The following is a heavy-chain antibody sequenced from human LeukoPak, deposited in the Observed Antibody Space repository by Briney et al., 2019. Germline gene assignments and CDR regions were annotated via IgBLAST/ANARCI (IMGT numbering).Heavy chain of an antibody. J-gene: IGHJ4*02. CDR3: ARTLSGGNYVFFDFDS. V-gene: IGHV7-4-1*02. CDR1: GYTFTSYP. Sequence: GASVKVSCKASGYTFTSYPINWVRQAPGQGLEWMGWINTNTGNPTYAQDFTGRFVFSLDTSVSTAYLQISSLKAEDTAVYYCARTLSGGNYVFFDFDSWGQGTLVIVSS. CDR2: INTNTGNP. D-gene: IGHD4-23*01.